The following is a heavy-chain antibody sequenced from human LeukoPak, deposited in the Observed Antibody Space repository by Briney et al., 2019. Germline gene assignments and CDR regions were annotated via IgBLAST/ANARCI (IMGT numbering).Heavy chain of an antibody. CDR3: ARASSGRPIYYYYYYMDV. J-gene: IGHJ6*03. CDR2: IYYSGST. V-gene: IGHV4-59*01. D-gene: IGHD6-19*01. CDR1: GGSISSYY. Sequence: PSETLSLTCTVSGGSISSYYWSWIRQPPGKGLEWIGYIYYSGSTNYNPSLKSRVTISVDTSKNQFSLKLSSVTAADTAVYYCARASSGRPIYYYYYYMDVWGKGTTVTISS.